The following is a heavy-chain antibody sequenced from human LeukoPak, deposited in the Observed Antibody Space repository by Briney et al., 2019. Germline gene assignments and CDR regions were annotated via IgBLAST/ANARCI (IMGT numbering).Heavy chain of an antibody. D-gene: IGHD3-9*01. CDR2: ISGIGGST. CDR1: GFTFSSYA. CDR3: AKTARYFDWSSYFGIDAFDI. V-gene: IGHV3-23*01. Sequence: GGSLRLSCAASGFTFSSYAMSWVRQAPGKGLEWVSAISGIGGSTYYADSVKGRFTISRDNSKNTLYLQMNSLRAEDTAVYYCAKTARYFDWSSYFGIDAFDIWGQGTMVTVSS. J-gene: IGHJ3*02.